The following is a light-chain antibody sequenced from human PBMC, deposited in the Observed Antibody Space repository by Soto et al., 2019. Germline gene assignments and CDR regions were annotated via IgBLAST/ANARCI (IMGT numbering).Light chain of an antibody. CDR3: QQRTIWPLT. V-gene: IGKV3-11*01. J-gene: IGKJ4*01. CDR1: QSVTKY. Sequence: EIVLTQSPATLSLSPGERATLSCRASQSVTKYLSWYQQKPGQAPRLLIYDASNRATGIPARFSGSGSGTDFTLTISSLEPEDFAVYYCQQRTIWPLTFGGGTKMEIK. CDR2: DAS.